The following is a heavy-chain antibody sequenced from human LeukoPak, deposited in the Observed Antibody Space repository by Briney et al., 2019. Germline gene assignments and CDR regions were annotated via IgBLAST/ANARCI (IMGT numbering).Heavy chain of an antibody. CDR2: IIPIFGTA. Sequence: GASVKVSCKASGGTFSSYAISWVRQAPGQGLEWMGGIIPIFGTANYAQKFQGRVTITADESTSTAYMELSSLRSEDTAVYYCASSYGSGSNGDFDYWGQGTLVTVSS. V-gene: IGHV1-69*13. J-gene: IGHJ4*02. CDR3: ASSYGSGSNGDFDY. CDR1: GGTFSSYA. D-gene: IGHD3-10*01.